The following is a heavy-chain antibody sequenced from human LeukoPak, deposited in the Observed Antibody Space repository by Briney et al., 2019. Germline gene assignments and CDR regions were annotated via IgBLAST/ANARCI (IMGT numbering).Heavy chain of an antibody. J-gene: IGHJ4*02. CDR3: ATQTYALFDY. V-gene: IGHV3-7*03. Sequence: PGGSLRLSCVASGFTFSSHGMSWVRQAPGKGLEWVGNIKQDGSDKYHADSVKGRFTISRDNAKNSLYLQMSSLRAEDTAVYYCATQTYALFDYWGQGTLVTVSS. CDR2: IKQDGSDK. D-gene: IGHD2-2*01. CDR1: GFTFSSHG.